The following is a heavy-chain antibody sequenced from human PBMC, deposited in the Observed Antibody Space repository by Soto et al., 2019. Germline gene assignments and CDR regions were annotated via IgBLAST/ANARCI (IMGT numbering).Heavy chain of an antibody. J-gene: IGHJ4*02. CDR2: ISAHNGNT. V-gene: IGHV1-18*01. CDR3: ARGRYGDY. CDR1: GYDFTTYG. Sequence: QVHLVQSGAEVKKPGASGKVSCKGSGYDFTTYGMTWVRQAPGQGLEWMAWISAHNGNTDYAQKLQGRVTVTRDTSTSTAYMELRSLRSDDTAMYYCARGRYGDYWGQGALVTVSS. D-gene: IGHD1-1*01.